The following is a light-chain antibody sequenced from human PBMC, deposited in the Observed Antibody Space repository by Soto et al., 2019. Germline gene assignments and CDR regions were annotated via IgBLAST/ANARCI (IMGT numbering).Light chain of an antibody. CDR1: QTVGSY. Sequence: EIVLTQSPGTLSLSPGERATLSCRASQTVGSYLAWFRQTPGQAPRLLIYDTSIRATGIPARFSGSGSGTDLTITISSLEAEDFAVYYCQQRSDWPPTFGQGTKVDIK. CDR2: DTS. CDR3: QQRSDWPPT. J-gene: IGKJ1*01. V-gene: IGKV3-11*01.